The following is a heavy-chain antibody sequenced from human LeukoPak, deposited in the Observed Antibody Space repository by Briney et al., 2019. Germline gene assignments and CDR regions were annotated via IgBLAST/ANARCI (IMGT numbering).Heavy chain of an antibody. Sequence: SETLSLTCTVSGGSISGYYWSWIRQPPGKGLEWIGYIYYSGSTNYNPSLKSRVTISVDTSKNQFSLKLSSVTAADTAVYYCARDDAYDSSGYYYYWGQGTLVTVSS. V-gene: IGHV4-59*01. CDR3: ARDDAYDSSGYYYY. CDR2: IYYSGST. CDR1: GGSISGYY. D-gene: IGHD3-22*01. J-gene: IGHJ4*02.